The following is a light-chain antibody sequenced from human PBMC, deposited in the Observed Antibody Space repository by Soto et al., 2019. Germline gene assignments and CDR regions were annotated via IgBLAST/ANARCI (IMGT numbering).Light chain of an antibody. Sequence: LTQSPGNRATLSCRAGSFVSSNLGWYQQKPGQPPRLLIYAASTRATGVPARFSGSGSATDFTLTISRLEPEDSAVYYCHHYDASPPYTFGQGTKVDIK. CDR2: AAS. V-gene: IGKV3-20*01. CDR3: HHYDASPPYT. CDR1: SFVSSN. J-gene: IGKJ2*01.